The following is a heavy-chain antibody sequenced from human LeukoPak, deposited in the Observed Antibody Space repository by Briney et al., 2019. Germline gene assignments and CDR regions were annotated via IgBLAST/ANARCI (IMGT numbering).Heavy chain of an antibody. D-gene: IGHD1-1*01. CDR2: ISSSSSYI. V-gene: IGHV3-21*01. CDR1: GFTFSSYS. CDR3: ARSLNWNDVAFDI. J-gene: IGHJ3*02. Sequence: GGSLRLSCAASGFTFSSYSMNWVRQAPGKGLEWVSSISSSSSYIYYADSVKGRSTISRDNAKNSLYLQMNSLRAEDTAVYYCARSLNWNDVAFDIWGQGTMVTVSS.